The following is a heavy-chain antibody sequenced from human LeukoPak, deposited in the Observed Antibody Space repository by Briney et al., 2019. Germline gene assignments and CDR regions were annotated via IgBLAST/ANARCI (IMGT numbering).Heavy chain of an antibody. CDR3: ARLSGRYSFDI. CDR2: IYSGGST. V-gene: IGHV3-53*01. J-gene: IGHJ3*02. D-gene: IGHD1-26*01. Sequence: GGSLRLSCAASGFTVSNNCMTWVRQAPGRGLEWVSFIYSGGSTYYADSVKGRLTISRATSKNTMYLQMNSLRAEDTAVYYCARLSGRYSFDIWGQGTMVTVSS. CDR1: GFTVSNNC.